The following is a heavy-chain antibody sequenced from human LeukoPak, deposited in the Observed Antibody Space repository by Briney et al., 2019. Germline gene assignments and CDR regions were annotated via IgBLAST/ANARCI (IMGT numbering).Heavy chain of an antibody. V-gene: IGHV4-61*05. CDR1: GGSISSSSYY. CDR2: IYYSGST. D-gene: IGHD3-22*01. CDR3: ARWGAAPYYYDSSGYQYSDY. Sequence: SETLSLTCTVSGGSISSSSYYWGWIRQPPGKGLEWIGYIYYSGSTNYNPSLKSRVTISVDTSKNQFSLKLSSVTAADTAVYYCARWGAAPYYYDSSGYQYSDYWGQGTPVTVSS. J-gene: IGHJ4*02.